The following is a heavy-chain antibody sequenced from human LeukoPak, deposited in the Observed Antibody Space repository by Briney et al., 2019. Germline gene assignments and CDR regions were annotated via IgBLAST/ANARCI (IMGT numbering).Heavy chain of an antibody. CDR2: DYYSGNT. D-gene: IGHD2-8*01. CDR3: ARGHRTSSAYHCNAMDV. J-gene: IGHJ6*02. Sequence: SETLSLTCTVSGGSISSGSYWWSWIRQHPERGLEWIGLDYYSGNTYYNPSLKSRVSISVNTSKNQLSLTLTSVTAADTAVYYCARGHRTSSAYHCNAMDVWGQGTTVTVSS. CDR1: GGSISSGSYW. V-gene: IGHV4-31*03.